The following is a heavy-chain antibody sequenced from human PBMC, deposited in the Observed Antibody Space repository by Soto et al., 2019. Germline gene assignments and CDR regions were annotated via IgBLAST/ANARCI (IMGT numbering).Heavy chain of an antibody. CDR1: GFAFRGDA. Sequence: EVQLLESGGDLVQPGGSLRLACAAYGFAFRGDAMSWIRQAPGKGLEWVSSVSGSGEMTHYAESVKGRFTISRDNSKDTLYLQMESLRAEDTAVYFCARSEMTYNWNDWGQGTLVTVSS. D-gene: IGHD1-20*01. V-gene: IGHV3-23*01. CDR2: VSGSGEMT. CDR3: ARSEMTYNWND. J-gene: IGHJ4*02.